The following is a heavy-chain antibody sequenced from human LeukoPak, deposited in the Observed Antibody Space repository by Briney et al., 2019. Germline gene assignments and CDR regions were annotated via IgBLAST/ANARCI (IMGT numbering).Heavy chain of an antibody. Sequence: GRSLRLPCAASGFTFSSYAMHWVRQAPGKGLEWVSVIYSGGSTYYADSVKGRFTISRDNSKNTLYLQMNSLRAEDTAVYYCAREGRDYYGSGSYPDAFDIWGQGTMVTVSS. D-gene: IGHD3-10*01. J-gene: IGHJ3*02. CDR2: IYSGGST. CDR1: GFTFSSYA. CDR3: AREGRDYYGSGSYPDAFDI. V-gene: IGHV3-53*01.